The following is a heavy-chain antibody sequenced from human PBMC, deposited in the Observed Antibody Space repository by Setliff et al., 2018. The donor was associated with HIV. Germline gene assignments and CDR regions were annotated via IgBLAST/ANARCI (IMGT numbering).Heavy chain of an antibody. J-gene: IGHJ4*02. CDR1: GFTFSSHG. D-gene: IGHD2-15*01. CDR2: TVIDGTNNI. CDR3: TGHNSYCIAD. Sequence: PGGSLRLSCSVSGFTFSSHGMHWVRQTPGKGLEWVAFTVIDGTNNIYYADSVKGRFTISRDNSKNTLNLQMNSLRPEDTAVYYCTGHNSYCIADWGQGTLVTVSS. V-gene: IGHV3-30*02.